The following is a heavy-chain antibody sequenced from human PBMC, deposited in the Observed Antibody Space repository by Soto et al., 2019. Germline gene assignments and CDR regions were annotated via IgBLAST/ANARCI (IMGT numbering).Heavy chain of an antibody. CDR1: GGSISSGDYY. Sequence: QVQLQESGPGLVKPSQTLSLTCTVSGGSISSGDYYWSWIRQPPGKGLEWIGYIYYSGSTYYNPSLKSRVTISVDTSKNQFSLKLSSVTAADTAVYYCARDGRGGEGGYCSGGSCPYTNYWGQGTLVTVSS. J-gene: IGHJ4*02. CDR3: ARDGRGGEGGYCSGGSCPYTNY. V-gene: IGHV4-30-4*01. CDR2: IYYSGST. D-gene: IGHD2-15*01.